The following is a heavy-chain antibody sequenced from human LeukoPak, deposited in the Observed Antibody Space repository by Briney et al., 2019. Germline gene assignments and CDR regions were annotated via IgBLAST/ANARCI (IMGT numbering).Heavy chain of an antibody. V-gene: IGHV3-53*01. D-gene: IGHD3-22*01. CDR2: IYSGGST. CDR3: ARRYYYDSSGSTPLFDY. CDR1: GFTVSSNY. J-gene: IGHJ4*02. Sequence: GGSLRLSCAVSGFTVSSNYMSWVRQAPGKGLEWVSVIYSGGSTYYADSVKGRFTISRDNSKNTLYLQMNSLRGEDTAVYYCARRYYYDSSGSTPLFDYWGQGTLVTVSS.